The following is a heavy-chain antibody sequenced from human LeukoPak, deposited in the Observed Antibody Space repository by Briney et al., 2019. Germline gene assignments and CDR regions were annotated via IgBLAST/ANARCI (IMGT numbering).Heavy chain of an antibody. V-gene: IGHV6-1*01. D-gene: IGHD2-2*01. CDR3: ARRLTQYDCFDP. CDR1: GDSFSSNSVT. Sequence: SQTLSLTCAISGDSFSSNSVTWNWLRQSPSRGLGWLGRTYYRSTWYNDYAVSVRGRITVNPDPSKNQFSLHLNSVTPEDTAVYYCARRLTQYDCFDPWGQGILVTVSS. J-gene: IGHJ5*02. CDR2: TYYRSTWYN.